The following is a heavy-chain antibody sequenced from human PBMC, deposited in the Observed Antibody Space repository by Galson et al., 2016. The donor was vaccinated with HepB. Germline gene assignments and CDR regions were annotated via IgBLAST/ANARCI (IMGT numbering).Heavy chain of an antibody. CDR1: GFSLSSTATG. CDR2: IYWNDNK. D-gene: IGHD6-25*01. Sequence: PALVKPTQTLTLTCTFSGFSLSSTATGVGWIRQPPGKALEWFALIYWNDNKYLRPSLQSRLTITKDTSKNQVILTMTNMDPVDTATYYCAHGSGWLFDQWGQGTLVTVSS. J-gene: IGHJ4*02. V-gene: IGHV2-5*01. CDR3: AHGSGWLFDQ.